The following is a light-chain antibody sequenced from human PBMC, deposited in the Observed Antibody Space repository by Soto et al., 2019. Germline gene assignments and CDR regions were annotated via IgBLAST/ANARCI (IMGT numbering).Light chain of an antibody. CDR1: SSDIGGYNY. V-gene: IGLV2-14*01. CDR3: SSYSSKTPPDV. Sequence: QSALAQPASVSGSPGQSITISCTGGSSDIGGYNYVSWYQQHPGRAPRRLILEVTNRPSGVPDRFSGSKSGNTASLIIRGLQAEDEADYFCSSYSSKTPPDVFGTGTKLTVL. J-gene: IGLJ1*01. CDR2: EVT.